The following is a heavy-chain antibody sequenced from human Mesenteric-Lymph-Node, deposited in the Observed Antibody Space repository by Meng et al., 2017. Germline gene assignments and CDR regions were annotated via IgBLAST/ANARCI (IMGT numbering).Heavy chain of an antibody. CDR3: ARESVVAALRSLNY. Sequence: ASVKVSCKASGDTFIGYYIHWVRQAPGQGLEWMGRINPKSGGTNYAQKFQGRVTMTRDTSISTAYMELSRLRFDDTAIYYCARESVVAALRSLNYWGQGTLVTVSS. J-gene: IGHJ4*02. V-gene: IGHV1-2*06. D-gene: IGHD2-15*01. CDR1: GDTFIGYY. CDR2: INPKSGGT.